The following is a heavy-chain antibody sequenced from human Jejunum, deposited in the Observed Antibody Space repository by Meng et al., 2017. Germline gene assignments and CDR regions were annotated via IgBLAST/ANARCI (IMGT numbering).Heavy chain of an antibody. V-gene: IGHV3-74*01. CDR1: GFSFSSYW. CDR2: IDRDGTTT. Sequence: GGSLRLSCAASGFSFSSYWMHWVRQTPGKGLVWVSRIDRDGTTTGYADSVKGRFTISRDNAKNTLYLQMHSLRAEDTAVYFCARDGVVGSSGWVEDLDYWGQGTLVTVSS. D-gene: IGHD6-19*01. CDR3: ARDGVVGSSGWVEDLDY. J-gene: IGHJ4*02.